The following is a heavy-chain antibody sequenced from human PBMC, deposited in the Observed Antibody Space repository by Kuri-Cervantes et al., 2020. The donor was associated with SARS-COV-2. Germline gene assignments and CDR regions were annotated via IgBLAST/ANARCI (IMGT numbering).Heavy chain of an antibody. Sequence: GESLKISCTASGFTFGDYAMSWVRQAPGKGLEWVSFIRSKAYGGTTEYAASVKGRFTISRDDSKSIAYLQMNSLKTEDTAVYYCTRDKNAGFGEPNDYWGQGTLVTVSS. V-gene: IGHV3-49*04. D-gene: IGHD3-10*01. CDR3: TRDKNAGFGEPNDY. J-gene: IGHJ4*02. CDR1: GFTFGDYA. CDR2: IRSKAYGGTT.